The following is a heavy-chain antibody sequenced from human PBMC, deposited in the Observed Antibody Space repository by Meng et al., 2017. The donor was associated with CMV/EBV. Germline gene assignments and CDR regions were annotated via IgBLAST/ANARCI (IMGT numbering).Heavy chain of an antibody. Sequence: QITLEEFGPTLVKPTQTLTLTCTFSGFSLSTSGVGVGWIRQPPGKALEWLALIYWDDDKRYSPSLKSRLTITKDTSKNQVVLTMTNMDPVDTATYYCAHRLHGSGSYYPYYFDYWGQGTLVTVSS. J-gene: IGHJ4*02. D-gene: IGHD3-10*01. CDR1: GFSLSTSGVG. CDR3: AHRLHGSGSYYPYYFDY. V-gene: IGHV2-5*02. CDR2: IYWDDDK.